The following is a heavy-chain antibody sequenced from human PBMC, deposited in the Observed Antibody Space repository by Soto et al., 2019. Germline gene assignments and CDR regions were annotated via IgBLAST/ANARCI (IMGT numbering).Heavy chain of an antibody. J-gene: IGHJ6*02. CDR2: IKQDGTEK. V-gene: IGHV3-7*01. CDR1: KFSLSSYW. CDR3: ARDADASGWYHYGMDV. D-gene: IGHD6-19*01. Sequence: PVGSLRLSCAASKFSLSSYWMNWVRQVPGKGLEWVANIKQDGTEKYYVDSVKGRFIISRDNAKNSLYLQMNSLRAEDTAVYYCARDADASGWYHYGMDVWGQGTTVTVSS.